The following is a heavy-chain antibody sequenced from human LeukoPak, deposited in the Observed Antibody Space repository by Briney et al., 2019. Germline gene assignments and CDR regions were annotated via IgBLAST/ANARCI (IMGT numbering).Heavy chain of an antibody. D-gene: IGHD3-22*01. Sequence: SETLSLTCTVSGGSISSSSYYWSWIRQPPGKGLEWVGYTYYSGSTNYNPSLKSRVTISVDTSKNQFSLKLSSVTATDTAVYYCARSSSGYLLFDYWGQGTLVTVSS. CDR2: TYYSGST. V-gene: IGHV4-61*05. CDR3: ARSSSGYLLFDY. CDR1: GGSISSSSYY. J-gene: IGHJ4*02.